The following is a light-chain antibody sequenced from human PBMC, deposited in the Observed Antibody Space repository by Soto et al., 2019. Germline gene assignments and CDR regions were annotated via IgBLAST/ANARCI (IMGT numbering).Light chain of an antibody. CDR2: EGS. Sequence: QPVLAQPDSVTGCPLQTTTISCTGTSSDPGSYNLSSWYPQHPGNSPKLRLYEGSKRPTGVSNAISRSNSSHTASLTISPLQAQDEADHYCYSYTGSRNYVLGTG. CDR3: YSYTGSRNYV. V-gene: IGLV2-23*01. CDR1: SSDPGSYNL. J-gene: IGLJ1*01.